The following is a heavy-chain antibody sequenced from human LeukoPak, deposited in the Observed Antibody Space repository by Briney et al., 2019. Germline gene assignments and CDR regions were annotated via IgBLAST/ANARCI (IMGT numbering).Heavy chain of an antibody. CDR2: INPSGGST. CDR1: GYTFTSYY. Sequence: ASVKVSCKASGYTFTSYYMHWVRQAPGQGLEWMGIINPSGGSTSYAQQFQGRVTMTRDMSTSTVYMELSSLRSDDTAVYYCARGPWELPLPNFDYWGQGTLVTVCS. D-gene: IGHD1-26*01. V-gene: IGHV1-46*01. J-gene: IGHJ4*02. CDR3: ARGPWELPLPNFDY.